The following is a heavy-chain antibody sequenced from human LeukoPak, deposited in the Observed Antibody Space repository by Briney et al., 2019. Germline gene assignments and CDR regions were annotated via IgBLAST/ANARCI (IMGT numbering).Heavy chain of an antibody. CDR2: INHSGST. Sequence: SETLSLTCAVYGGSFSGYYWSWIRQPPGKGLEWIGEINHSGSTNYNPSLKSRVTISVDTSKNQFSLKLSSVTAADTAVYYCARVAAARTVVDYWGQGTLVTVSS. CDR3: ARVAAARTVVDY. V-gene: IGHV4-34*01. J-gene: IGHJ4*02. CDR1: GGSFSGYY. D-gene: IGHD6-13*01.